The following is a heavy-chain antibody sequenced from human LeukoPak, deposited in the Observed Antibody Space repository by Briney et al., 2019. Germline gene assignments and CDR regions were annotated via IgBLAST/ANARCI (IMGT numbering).Heavy chain of an antibody. CDR2: IIPIFGTA. CDR1: GGTFSSYA. CDR3: ARGLVVTPGREPNDY. D-gene: IGHD4-23*01. J-gene: IGHJ4*02. V-gene: IGHV1-69*05. Sequence: SVKVSCKASGGTFSSYAISWVRQAPGQGLEWMGRIIPIFGTANYAQKFQGRVTITTDESTSTVYMELSSLRSEDTAVYYCARGLVVTPGREPNDYWGQGTLVTVSS.